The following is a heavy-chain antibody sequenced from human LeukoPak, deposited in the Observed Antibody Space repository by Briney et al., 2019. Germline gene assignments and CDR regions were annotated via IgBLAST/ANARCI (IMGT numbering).Heavy chain of an antibody. CDR1: GFTFSTFA. CDR3: AKDRDNSGYYYYFDY. D-gene: IGHD3-22*01. Sequence: GGSLRLSCAASGFTFSTFAMIWVRQPPGKGLEWVSSIFPSGGEIHYADSVRGRFTISRDNSKSTLSLQMNSLRAEDTAVYYCAKDRDNSGYYYYFDYWGQGTLVTVSS. V-gene: IGHV3-23*01. CDR2: IFPSGGEI. J-gene: IGHJ4*02.